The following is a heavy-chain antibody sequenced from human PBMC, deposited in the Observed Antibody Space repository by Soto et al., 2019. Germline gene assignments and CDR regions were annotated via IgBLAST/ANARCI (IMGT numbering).Heavy chain of an antibody. CDR3: ATDGRLTEHAFDI. J-gene: IGHJ3*02. CDR1: GCTFSIYA. D-gene: IGHD1-1*01. CDR2: IIPIFGTA. Sequence: SLKGSCRAWGCTFSIYAISCVRQAPGQGLEWMGGIIPIFGTANYAQKFQGRVTITADESTSTAYMELSSLRSEDTAVYYCATDGRLTEHAFDIWGQGTMVTVSS. V-gene: IGHV1-69*01.